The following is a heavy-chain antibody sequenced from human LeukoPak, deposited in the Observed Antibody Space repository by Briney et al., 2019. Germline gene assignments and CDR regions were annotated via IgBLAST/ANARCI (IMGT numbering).Heavy chain of an antibody. V-gene: IGHV4-61*10. CDR1: GGSVSGTGYY. CDR3: ARDPDDSSPPMGY. D-gene: IGHD3-22*01. J-gene: IGHJ4*02. CDR2: IYTSGST. Sequence: PSETLSLTCTVSGGSVSGTGYYWSWIRQPAGKGLEWIGRIYTSGSTNYNPSLKSRVTISVDTSKNQFSLKLSSVTAADTAVYYCARDPDDSSPPMGYWGQGTLVTVSS.